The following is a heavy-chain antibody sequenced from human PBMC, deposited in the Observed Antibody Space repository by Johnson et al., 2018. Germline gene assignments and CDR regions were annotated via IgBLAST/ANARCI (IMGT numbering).Heavy chain of an antibody. D-gene: IGHD2-8*01. CDR3: AKDFNRDPCYS. CDR1: GITFRSYV. V-gene: IGHV3-30*18. J-gene: IGHJ4*02. Sequence: QVQLVQSGGGVVQPGRSLRLSCVASGITFRSYVMHWVRQAAGKGLEWVAVISNYGSKKEYADSVKGRLTIFRDNPKNTLNLQMNSLRVEDTAGYYCAKDFNRDPCYSWRQGSLVTVSS. CDR2: ISNYGSKK.